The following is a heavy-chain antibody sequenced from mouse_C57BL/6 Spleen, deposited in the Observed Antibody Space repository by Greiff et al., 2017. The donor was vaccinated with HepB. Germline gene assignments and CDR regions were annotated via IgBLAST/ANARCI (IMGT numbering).Heavy chain of an antibody. J-gene: IGHJ3*01. CDR1: GFNIKDDY. V-gene: IGHV14-4*01. D-gene: IGHD2-4*01. Sequence: VQLQQSGAELVRPGASVKLSCTASGFNIKDDYMHWVKQRPEQGLEWIGWIDPENGDTEYASKFQGKATITADTSSNTAYLQLSSLTSEDTAVYYCTTYDYFAYWGQGTLVTVSA. CDR2: IDPENGDT. CDR3: TTYDYFAY.